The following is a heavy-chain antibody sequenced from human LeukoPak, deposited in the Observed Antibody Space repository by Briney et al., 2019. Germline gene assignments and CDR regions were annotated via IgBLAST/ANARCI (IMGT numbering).Heavy chain of an antibody. CDR2: IYYTGGT. CDR3: ARDPIYDYGDSDYFDY. D-gene: IGHD4-17*01. CDR1: GGSIITSSYY. V-gene: IGHV4-39*07. J-gene: IGHJ4*02. Sequence: PSETLSLTCTVSGGSIITSSYYWGWIRQPPGKGLQWIGNIYYTGGTHYNPSLKSRVTMSVDTSKNQFSLKLSSVTAADTAVYYCARDPIYDYGDSDYFDYWGQGTLVTVSS.